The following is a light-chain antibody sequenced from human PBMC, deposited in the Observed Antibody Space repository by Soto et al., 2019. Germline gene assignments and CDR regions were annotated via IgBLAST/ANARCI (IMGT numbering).Light chain of an antibody. CDR1: QSVSSSY. Sequence: EIVLTQSPATLSLSPGERATLSCGASQSVSSSYLAWYQQKPGPAPRLLIYDASSRATGIPDRFSGSGSGTDFTLTISILEPEDFAVYYCQQYGSSPITFGQGTRLEIK. CDR2: DAS. V-gene: IGKV3D-20*01. J-gene: IGKJ5*01. CDR3: QQYGSSPIT.